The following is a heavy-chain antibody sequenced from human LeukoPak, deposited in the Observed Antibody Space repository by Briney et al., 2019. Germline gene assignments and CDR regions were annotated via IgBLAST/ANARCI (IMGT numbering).Heavy chain of an antibody. CDR3: ARVGYSSSRWFDP. D-gene: IGHD6-13*01. V-gene: IGHV4-59*01. CDR2: IYYSGST. CDR1: SGSSSSNY. J-gene: IGHJ5*02. Sequence: SETLSLTCTVSSGSSSSNYWSWIRQPPGKGLEWIGYIYYSGSTNYNPSLKSRVTISVDTSKNQFSLKLSSVTAADTAVYYCARVGYSSSRWFDPWGQGTLVTVSS.